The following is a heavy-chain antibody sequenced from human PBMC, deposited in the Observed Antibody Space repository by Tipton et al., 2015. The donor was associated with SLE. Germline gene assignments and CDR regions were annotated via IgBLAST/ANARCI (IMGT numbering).Heavy chain of an antibody. Sequence: TLSLTCAVYGGPFSGYYWNWIRQPPGKGLEWIGEINDSGTTNYIPSLKSRVSISVDTSKNHFSLSLTSVTAADTAVYYCARAKTTAGAFDVWGQGTVVTAS. CDR3: ARAKTTAGAFDV. V-gene: IGHV4-34*01. CDR2: INDSGTT. J-gene: IGHJ3*01. D-gene: IGHD4-17*01. CDR1: GGPFSGYY.